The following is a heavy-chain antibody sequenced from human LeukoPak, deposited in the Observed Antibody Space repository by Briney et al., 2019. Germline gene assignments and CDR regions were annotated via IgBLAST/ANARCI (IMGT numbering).Heavy chain of an antibody. CDR2: INHSGST. J-gene: IGHJ6*03. D-gene: IGHD6-6*01. V-gene: IGHV4-34*01. CDR3: VRAARLSYYYYMDV. Sequence: SETPSLTCAVYGGSFSGYYWSWIRQPPGKGLEWIGEINHSGSTNYNPSLKSRVTISVDTSKNQFSLKLSSVTAADTAVYYCVRAARLSYYYYMDVWGKGTTVTVSS. CDR1: GGSFSGYY.